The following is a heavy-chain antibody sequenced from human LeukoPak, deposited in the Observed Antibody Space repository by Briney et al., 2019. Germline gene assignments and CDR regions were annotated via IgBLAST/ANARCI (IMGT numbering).Heavy chain of an antibody. CDR2: INPNSGGT. V-gene: IGHV1-2*02. Sequence: ASVKVSCKASGYTFTGFYIHWVRQAPVQGLVWMGWINPNSGGTNYAQKFQGRVTMTRDTSISTAYMELSRLTSDDTAIYYCARDWFVDSGDDPFPFDYWGQGTLVSVSS. J-gene: IGHJ4*02. CDR3: ARDWFVDSGDDPFPFDY. CDR1: GYTFTGFY. D-gene: IGHD5-12*01.